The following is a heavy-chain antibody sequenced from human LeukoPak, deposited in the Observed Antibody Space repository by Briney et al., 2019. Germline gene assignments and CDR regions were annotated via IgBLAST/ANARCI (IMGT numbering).Heavy chain of an antibody. V-gene: IGHV1-18*01. D-gene: IGHD1-26*01. CDR1: GYTFTSYG. CDR3: VRESGSYPGAKIAFDI. CDR2: ISAYNGNT. Sequence: ASVKVSCKASGYTFTSYGISWVRQAPGQGLEWRGWISAYNGNTNYAPKLQGRGTMTTATSTSTAYMELRSLRSDDTAVYYCVRESGSYPGAKIAFDIWGQGTMVTVSS. J-gene: IGHJ3*02.